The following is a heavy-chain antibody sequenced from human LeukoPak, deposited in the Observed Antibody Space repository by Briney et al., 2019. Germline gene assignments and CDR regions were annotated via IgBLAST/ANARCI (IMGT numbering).Heavy chain of an antibody. Sequence: GGSLRLSCAASGFTFSSYSMNWVRQAPGKGLEWVSSISSSSSYIYYADSVKGRFTIPRDNAKNSLYLQMNSLRAEDTAVYYCARGTAYCGGDCYPYYYYYMDVWGKGTTVTVSS. D-gene: IGHD2-21*02. J-gene: IGHJ6*03. CDR2: ISSSSSYI. V-gene: IGHV3-21*01. CDR3: ARGTAYCGGDCYPYYYYYMDV. CDR1: GFTFSSYS.